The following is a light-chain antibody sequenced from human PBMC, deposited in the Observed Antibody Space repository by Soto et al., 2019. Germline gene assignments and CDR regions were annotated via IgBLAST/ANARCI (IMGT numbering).Light chain of an antibody. Sequence: EIVLTQSPGTLSMSPGERATLSCRASQSVSSRYVAWHQQKPGQAPRLLLSGATNRATGIPDRFSGSGSGTDFTLTISRLEPEDFAIYYCQNYGSSPRFTFGPGTKVDIK. CDR3: QNYGSSPRFT. J-gene: IGKJ3*01. V-gene: IGKV3-20*01. CDR2: GAT. CDR1: QSVSSRY.